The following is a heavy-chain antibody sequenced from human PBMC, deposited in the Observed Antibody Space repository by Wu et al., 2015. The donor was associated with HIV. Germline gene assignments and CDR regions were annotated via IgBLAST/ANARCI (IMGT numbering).Heavy chain of an antibody. J-gene: IGHJ6*02. D-gene: IGHD6-19*01. CDR1: GYTFTSYG. CDR3: VRDQQWPPEYYHYYGMDV. V-gene: IGHV1-18*01. CDR2: ISGYNAKT. Sequence: QVQLIQSGTEMRNPGASVNVSCKASGYTFTSYGITWVRQAPGQGLEWVGWISGYNAKTNYAQKLQDRVTMTRDTSTSTAYMELRSLKSDDTAVYYCVRDQQWPPEYYHYYGMDVWGQGTTITVSS.